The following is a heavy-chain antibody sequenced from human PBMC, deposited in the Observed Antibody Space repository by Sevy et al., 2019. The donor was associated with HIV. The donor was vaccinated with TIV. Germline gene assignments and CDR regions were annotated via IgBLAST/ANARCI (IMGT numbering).Heavy chain of an antibody. V-gene: IGHV3-23*01. CDR1: GFTFSNYA. CDR3: AKGRPRVSGRFGTYFDY. D-gene: IGHD3-10*01. CDR2: FSSSGLSTFIGSAGTT. Sequence: GGSLRLSCAASGFTFSNYAMSWVRQAPGKGLEWVSTFSSSGLSTFIGSAGTTYYTDSVKGRLTISRDNSTNTLYLQRNSLRAEDTAVYYCAKGRPRVSGRFGTYFDYWGQGTLVTVSS. J-gene: IGHJ4*02.